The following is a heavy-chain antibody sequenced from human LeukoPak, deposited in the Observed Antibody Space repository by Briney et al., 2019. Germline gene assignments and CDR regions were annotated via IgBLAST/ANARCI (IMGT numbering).Heavy chain of an antibody. Sequence: GGSLRLSCAAPGSTFSSYAMSWVRQAPGKGLEWVSGISGSGGSTYYADSVKGRSTISRDNSKNTLYLQMNSLRAEDTAVYYCAKGAASEYYFDSWGQGTLVTVSS. CDR3: AKGAASEYYFDS. V-gene: IGHV3-23*01. D-gene: IGHD6-25*01. J-gene: IGHJ4*02. CDR2: ISGSGGST. CDR1: GSTFSSYA.